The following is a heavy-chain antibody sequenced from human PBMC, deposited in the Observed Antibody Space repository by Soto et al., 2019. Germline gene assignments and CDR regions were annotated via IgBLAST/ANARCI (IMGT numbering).Heavy chain of an antibody. CDR2: IIPRSATS. CDR1: GDTFSTYT. Sequence: SVKVSCKASGDTFSTYTITWMRQAPGQGLEWMGGIIPRSATSNYAQKFQGRVTITADESTSTAYMELSSLRSEDTAVYYCARSPTSYYYYGMDVWGQGTTVTVSS. V-gene: IGHV1-69*13. CDR3: ARSPTSYYYYGMDV. D-gene: IGHD4-17*01. J-gene: IGHJ6*02.